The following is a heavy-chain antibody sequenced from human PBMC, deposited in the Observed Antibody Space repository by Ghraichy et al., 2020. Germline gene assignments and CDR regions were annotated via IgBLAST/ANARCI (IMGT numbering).Heavy chain of an antibody. CDR3: AKHQFEPDYYYYYYMDV. D-gene: IGHD1-14*01. CDR1: GFTFSSYA. J-gene: IGHJ6*03. V-gene: IGHV3-23*01. CDR2: ISGSGGST. Sequence: GESLNISCAASGFTFSSYAMSWVRQAPGKGLEWVSAISGSGGSTYYADSVKGRFTISRDNSKNTLYLQMNSLRAEDTAVYYCAKHQFEPDYYYYYYMDVWGKGTTVTVSS.